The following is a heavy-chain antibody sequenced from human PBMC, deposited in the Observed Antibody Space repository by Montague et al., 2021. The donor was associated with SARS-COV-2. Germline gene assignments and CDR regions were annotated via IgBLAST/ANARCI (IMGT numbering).Heavy chain of an antibody. D-gene: IGHD1-26*01. J-gene: IGHJ4*02. Sequence: SLRLSCAASGFTFSTYEMNWVRQAPGKGLEWVSYISGDGTRMFYADSVKGRFSITRDNGKNAQSLHMNSLRAEDTAVYHCVRVLEEKVRGSPDFWGQGTLVSVSS. CDR2: ISGDGTRM. V-gene: IGHV3-48*03. CDR3: VRVLEEKVRGSPDF. CDR1: GFTFSTYE.